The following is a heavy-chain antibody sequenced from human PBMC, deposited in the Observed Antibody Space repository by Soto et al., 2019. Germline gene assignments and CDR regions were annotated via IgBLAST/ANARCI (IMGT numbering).Heavy chain of an antibody. V-gene: IGHV4-61*01. J-gene: IGHJ4*02. Sequence: SETLSLTCTVSGGSVSSGSYYWSWIRQPPGKGLEWIGYIYYSGSTNYNPSLKSRVTISVDTSKNQFSLKLSSVTAADTAVYYCASSQGYWGQGTLVTVS. CDR3: ASSQGY. CDR1: GGSVSSGSYY. CDR2: IYYSGST.